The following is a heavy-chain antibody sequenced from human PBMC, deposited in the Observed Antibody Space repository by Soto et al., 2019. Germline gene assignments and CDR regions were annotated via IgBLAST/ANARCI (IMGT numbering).Heavy chain of an antibody. CDR2: IYYSGST. Sequence: QVQLQESGPGLVKPSETLSLTCTVSGGSISSYYWSWIRQPPGKGLEWIGYIYYSGSTNYNLSLKSRVTISVDTSKNQFSLKLSSVTAADTAVYYCARMGRYSSGWYQFDYRGQGTLVTVSS. D-gene: IGHD6-19*01. V-gene: IGHV4-59*08. J-gene: IGHJ4*02. CDR1: GGSISSYY. CDR3: ARMGRYSSGWYQFDY.